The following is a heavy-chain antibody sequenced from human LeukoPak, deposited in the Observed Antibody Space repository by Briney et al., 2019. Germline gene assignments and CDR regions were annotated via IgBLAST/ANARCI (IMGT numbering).Heavy chain of an antibody. CDR3: ARDGAGYSYGLNAFDM. D-gene: IGHD5-18*01. CDR2: IYYSGST. V-gene: IGHV4-59*12. CDR1: GGSISSYY. Sequence: SETLSLTCTVSGGSISSYYWSWIRQPPGKGLEWIGYIYYSGSTHYNPSLKSRVTISVDTSKNHFSLKLSSVTAADTAVYYCARDGAGYSYGLNAFDMWGQGTMVTVSS. J-gene: IGHJ3*02.